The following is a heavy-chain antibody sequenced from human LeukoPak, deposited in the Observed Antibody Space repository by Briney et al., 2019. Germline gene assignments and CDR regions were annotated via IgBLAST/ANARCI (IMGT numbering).Heavy chain of an antibody. Sequence: SETLSLTCTVSGYSISSGYYWGWIRQPPGKGLEWIGSIYHSGSTYYNPSLKSRVAISVDTSKNQFSLKLSSVTAADTAVYYCAREGNLYYMDVWGKGTTVTVSS. CDR2: IYHSGST. V-gene: IGHV4-38-2*02. CDR3: AREGNLYYMDV. CDR1: GYSISSGYY. J-gene: IGHJ6*03.